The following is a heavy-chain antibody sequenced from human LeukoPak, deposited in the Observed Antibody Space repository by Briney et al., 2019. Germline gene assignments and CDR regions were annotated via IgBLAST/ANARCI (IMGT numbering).Heavy chain of an antibody. V-gene: IGHV3-49*03. CDR1: GFTFGDYA. Sequence: GGSLRLSCTASGFTFGDYAMSWFRQAPGKGLEWVGFIRSKAYGGTTEYAASVKGRFTISRDDSKSIAYLQMNSLKTEDTAVYYCTRADSSSWYVLSSDYWGQGTLVTVSS. J-gene: IGHJ4*02. CDR2: IRSKAYGGTT. D-gene: IGHD6-13*01. CDR3: TRADSSSWYVLSSDY.